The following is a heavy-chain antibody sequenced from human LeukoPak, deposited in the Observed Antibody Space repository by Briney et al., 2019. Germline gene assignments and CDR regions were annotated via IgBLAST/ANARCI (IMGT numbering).Heavy chain of an antibody. CDR1: GGSISSYF. CDR2: IYYSGST. Sequence: SETLSLTCTVSGGSISSYFWGWIRQPPGKGLEWIGYIYYSGSTNYNPSLKSRVTISVGTSKNQFSLKLSSVTAPDTAVYYCAGAVAGYFDYWGQGTLVTVSS. V-gene: IGHV4-59*01. J-gene: IGHJ4*02. D-gene: IGHD6-19*01. CDR3: AGAVAGYFDY.